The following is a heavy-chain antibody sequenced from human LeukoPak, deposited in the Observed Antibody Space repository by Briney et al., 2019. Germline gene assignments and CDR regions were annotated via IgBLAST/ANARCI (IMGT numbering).Heavy chain of an antibody. J-gene: IGHJ4*02. Sequence: SETLSLTCTVSGGSISSSSYYWSWIRQPAGKGLEWIGRIYTSGSTNYNPSLKSRVTISVDTSKNQFSLKLSSVTAADTAVYYCARGHNRGYCSGGSCYSWAYWGQGTLVTVSS. V-gene: IGHV4-61*02. CDR2: IYTSGST. D-gene: IGHD2-15*01. CDR3: ARGHNRGYCSGGSCYSWAY. CDR1: GGSISSSSYY.